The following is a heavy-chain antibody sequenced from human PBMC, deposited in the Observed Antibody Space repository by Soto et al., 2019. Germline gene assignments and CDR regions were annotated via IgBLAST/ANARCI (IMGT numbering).Heavy chain of an antibody. J-gene: IGHJ4*02. CDR1: GYTLTELS. D-gene: IGHD2-15*01. CDR2: MNPNSGNT. CDR3: ARAAPRYCSGGSCYSGRDY. V-gene: IGHV1-8*01. Sequence: ASVKVSCKVSGYTLTELSMHWVRQATGQGFEWMGWMNPNSGNTGYAQKFQGRVTMTRDTSITTAYMELSSLRSEDTAVYYCARAAPRYCSGGSCYSGRDYWGQGTLVTVSS.